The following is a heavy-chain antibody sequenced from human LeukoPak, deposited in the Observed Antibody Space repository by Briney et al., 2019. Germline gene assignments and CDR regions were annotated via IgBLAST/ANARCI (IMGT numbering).Heavy chain of an antibody. CDR1: GFSFSSYA. Sequence: TGGSLRLSCAASGFSFSSYAMNWVRQAPGKGLEWVSAISGSGGSTYYADSVKGRFTISRDNSKNTLYLQMNSLRAEDTAVYYCAKGLDDFDYWGQGTLVTVSS. D-gene: IGHD1-1*01. CDR2: ISGSGGST. V-gene: IGHV3-23*01. CDR3: AKGLDDFDY. J-gene: IGHJ4*02.